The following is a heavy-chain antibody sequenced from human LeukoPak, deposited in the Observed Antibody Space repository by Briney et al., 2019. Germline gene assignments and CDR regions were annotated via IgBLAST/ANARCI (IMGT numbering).Heavy chain of an antibody. Sequence: PGGSLRLSCAASGFTVSSNYMSWVRQAPGKGLEWVSVIYSGGSTYYADSVKGRFTISRDNSRNTLYLQMNSLRAEDTAVYYCARDWYGYGDYAPIGLWGQGTLVTVSS. CDR1: GFTVSSNY. D-gene: IGHD4-17*01. V-gene: IGHV3-53*01. CDR3: ARDWYGYGDYAPIGL. CDR2: IYSGGST. J-gene: IGHJ4*02.